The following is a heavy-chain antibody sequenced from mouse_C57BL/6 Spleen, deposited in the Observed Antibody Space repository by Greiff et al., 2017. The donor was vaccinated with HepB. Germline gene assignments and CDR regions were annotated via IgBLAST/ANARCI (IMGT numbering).Heavy chain of an antibody. V-gene: IGHV10-1*01. CDR2: IRSKSNNYAT. CDR3: VSGGYDYDYDDWYFDV. J-gene: IGHJ1*03. D-gene: IGHD2-4*01. Sequence: EVKLVESGGGLVQPKGSLKLSCAASGFSFNTYAMNWVRQAPGKGLEWVARIRSKSNNYATYYADSVKDRFTISRDDSESMLYLQMNNLKTEDTAMYYCVSGGYDYDYDDWYFDVWGTGTTVTVSS. CDR1: GFSFNTYA.